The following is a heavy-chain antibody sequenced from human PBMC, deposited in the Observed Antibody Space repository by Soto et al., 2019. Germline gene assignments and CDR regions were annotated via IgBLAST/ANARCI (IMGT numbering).Heavy chain of an antibody. D-gene: IGHD3-3*01. Sequence: SETLSLTCTVSGGSISSYYWSWIRQSPGKGLEWIGYIYDSGSTKYNPSLKSRVTISVDTSKNQFSLKLSSVTAADTALYYCARVRSATFFGVVNRYKDVWGKGTTVTVSS. J-gene: IGHJ6*03. CDR3: ARVRSATFFGVVNRYKDV. CDR2: IYDSGST. V-gene: IGHV4-59*01. CDR1: GGSISSYY.